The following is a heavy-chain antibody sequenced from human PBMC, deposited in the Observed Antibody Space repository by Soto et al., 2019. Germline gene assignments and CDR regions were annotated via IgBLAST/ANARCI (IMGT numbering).Heavy chain of an antibody. D-gene: IGHD5-18*01. CDR1: GGSISSSSYY. Sequence: SETLSLTCPVSGGSISSSSYYWGWIRQPPGKGLEWIGSIYYSGSTYYNPSLKSRVTISVDTSKNQFSLKLSSVTAADTAVYYCARRRWDTAMVSYYYYGMDVWGQGTTVTVSS. CDR2: IYYSGST. J-gene: IGHJ6*02. CDR3: ARRRWDTAMVSYYYYGMDV. V-gene: IGHV4-39*01.